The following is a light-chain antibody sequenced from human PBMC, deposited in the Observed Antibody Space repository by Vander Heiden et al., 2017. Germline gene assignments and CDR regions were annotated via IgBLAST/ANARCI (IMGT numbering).Light chain of an antibody. J-gene: IGLJ2*01. CDR1: NSNVGHNY. CDR3: GTWDSSLSAVV. V-gene: IGLV1-51*01. CDR2: DNN. Sequence: QSVLTQPPSASAAPGQKVSISCSGSNSNVGHNYVSWYQHLPGTAPKLLIYDNNKRPSGIPDRFSGSKSGTSATLGITGLQTGDEADYYCGTWDSSLSAVVFGGGSKLTVL.